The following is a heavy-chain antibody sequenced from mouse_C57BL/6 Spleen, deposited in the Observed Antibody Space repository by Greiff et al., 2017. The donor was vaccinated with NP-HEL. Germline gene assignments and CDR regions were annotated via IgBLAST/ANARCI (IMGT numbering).Heavy chain of an antibody. CDR2: IHPNSGST. V-gene: IGHV1-64*01. Sequence: QVQLQQPGAELVKPGASVKLSCKASGYTFTSYWMHWVKQRPGQGLEWIGMIHPNSGSTNYNEKFKSKAKLTVDKSSSTAYMQLSSLTSEDSAVYYCARDGTTVVAHWYFDVWGTGTTVTVSS. CDR1: GYTFTSYW. J-gene: IGHJ1*03. D-gene: IGHD1-1*01. CDR3: ARDGTTVVAHWYFDV.